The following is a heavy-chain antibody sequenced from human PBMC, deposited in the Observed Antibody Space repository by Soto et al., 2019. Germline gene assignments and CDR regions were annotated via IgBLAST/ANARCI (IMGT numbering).Heavy chain of an antibody. V-gene: IGHV3-30*18. D-gene: IGHD6-13*01. CDR3: AKDLIAAAGFYYFDY. CDR2: ISYDGSNK. J-gene: IGHJ4*02. CDR1: GFTFSIYG. Sequence: GGSLRLSCAASGFTFSIYGMHWVRQAPGKGLEWVAVISYDGSNKYYADSVKGRFTISRDNSKNTLYLQMNSLRAEDTAVYYCAKDLIAAAGFYYFDYWGQGTPVTVSS.